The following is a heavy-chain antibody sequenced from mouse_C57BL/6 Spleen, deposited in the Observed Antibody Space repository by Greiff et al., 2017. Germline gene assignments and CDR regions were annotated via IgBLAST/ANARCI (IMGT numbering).Heavy chain of an antibody. CDR3: TRITTFDY. J-gene: IGHJ2*01. Sequence: EVKLMESGGGLVQPGGSMKLSCVASGFTFSNYWMNWVRQSPEKGLEWVAQIRLKSDNYATHYAESVKGRFTISRDDSKSSVYLQMNNLRAEDTGIYYCTRITTFDYWGQGTTLTVSS. D-gene: IGHD1-1*01. CDR2: IRLKSDNYAT. CDR1: GFTFSNYW. V-gene: IGHV6-3*01.